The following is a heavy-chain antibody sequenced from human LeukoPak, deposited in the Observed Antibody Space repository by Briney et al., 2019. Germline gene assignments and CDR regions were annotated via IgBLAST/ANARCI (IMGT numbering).Heavy chain of an antibody. Sequence: ASVKVCCKASGGTFISYAISWVRQAPGQGLEWMGGIIPIFGTANYAQKFQGRVTITADESTSTAYMELSSLRSEDTAVYYCAVHISSSSWYDYWGQGTLVTVSS. J-gene: IGHJ4*02. CDR2: IIPIFGTA. V-gene: IGHV1-69*13. CDR1: GGTFISYA. CDR3: AVHISSSSWYDY. D-gene: IGHD6-13*01.